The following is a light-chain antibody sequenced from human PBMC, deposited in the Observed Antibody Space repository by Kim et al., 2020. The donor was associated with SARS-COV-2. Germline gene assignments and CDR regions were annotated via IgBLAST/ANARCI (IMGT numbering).Light chain of an antibody. CDR1: NPNIQSNY. V-gene: IGLV1-47*01. CDR3: ASWDVSLTTVL. J-gene: IGLJ2*01. CDR2: SNN. Sequence: GQRVTISCSGSNPNIQSNYVYWYQQLPGTAPKLLIYSNNQRPSGVPDRFSGSKSGTSASLAISGLRSEDEADYYCASWDVSLTTVLFGGGTQLTVL.